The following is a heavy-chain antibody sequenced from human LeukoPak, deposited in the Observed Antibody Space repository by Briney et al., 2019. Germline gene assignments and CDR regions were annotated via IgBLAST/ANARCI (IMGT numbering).Heavy chain of an antibody. D-gene: IGHD2-2*01. Sequence: ASVKVSCKASGYTFTSYYMHWVRQAPGQGLEWMGIINPSGGSTSYAQKFQGGVTMTRDTSTSTVYMELSSLRSEDTAVYYCARDGVARERCSSTSCYGVGSFDYWGQGTLVTVSS. V-gene: IGHV1-46*01. CDR2: INPSGGST. CDR3: ARDGVARERCSSTSCYGVGSFDY. CDR1: GYTFTSYY. J-gene: IGHJ4*02.